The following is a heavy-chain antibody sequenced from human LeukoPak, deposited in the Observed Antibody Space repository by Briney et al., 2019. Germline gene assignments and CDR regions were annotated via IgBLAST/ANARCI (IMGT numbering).Heavy chain of an antibody. D-gene: IGHD3-16*01. J-gene: IGHJ3*01. V-gene: IGHV1-69*04. CDR2: IIPLLPTT. CDR1: GGRFTSNA. Sequence: SVKVSCKASGGRFTSNAITWVRQAPGQGLEWMRRIIPLLPTTIYAQKFRDRVTITADRSTGTAYMELSSLRSDDTAVYYCARVEGGGGSLDLWGQGTMVTVSS. CDR3: ARVEGGGGSLDL.